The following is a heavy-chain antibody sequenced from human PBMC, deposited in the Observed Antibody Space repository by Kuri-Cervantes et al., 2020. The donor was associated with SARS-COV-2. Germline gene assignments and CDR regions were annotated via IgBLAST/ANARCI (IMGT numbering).Heavy chain of an antibody. CDR3: ARVAAYYDSSGYYLSYYYYYMDV. V-gene: IGHV4-59*01. J-gene: IGHJ6*03. D-gene: IGHD3-22*01. CDR1: GGSFSGYH. CDR2: IYYSGST. Sequence: GSLRLSCAVYGGSFSGYHRSWIRQPPGKGLEWIGYIYYSGSTNYNPSLKSRVTISVDTSKNQFSLKLSSVTAADTAVYYCARVAAYYDSSGYYLSYYYYYMDVWGKGTTVTVSS.